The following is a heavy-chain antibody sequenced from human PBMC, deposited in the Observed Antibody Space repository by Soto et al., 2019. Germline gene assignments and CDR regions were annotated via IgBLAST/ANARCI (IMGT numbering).Heavy chain of an antibody. CDR3: ARPSGSYLYYFDY. CDR1: GGSISSSSYY. J-gene: IGHJ4*02. D-gene: IGHD1-26*01. V-gene: IGHV4-39*01. CDR2: IYYSGST. Sequence: QLQLQESGPGLVKPSETLSLTCTVSGGSISSSSYYWGWIRQAPGKGLEWIGSIYYSGSTYCNPSLTSRVTISVDTSKNQFSLKLSSVTAADTAVYYCARPSGSYLYYFDYWGQGTLVTVSS.